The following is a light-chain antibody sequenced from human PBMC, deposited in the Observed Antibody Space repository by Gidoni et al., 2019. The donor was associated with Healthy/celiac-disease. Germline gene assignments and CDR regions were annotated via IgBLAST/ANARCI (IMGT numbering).Light chain of an antibody. CDR3: QQLNSYLLYT. CDR1: QGISSY. Sequence: DIQLTQSPSFLSASVGDRVTITCRASQGISSYLAWYQQKPGKAPKLLIYAASTLQSAVPSRFSGSGSGTEFTLTISSLQPEDFATYYCQQLNSYLLYTFGQGTKLEIK. CDR2: AAS. J-gene: IGKJ2*01. V-gene: IGKV1-9*01.